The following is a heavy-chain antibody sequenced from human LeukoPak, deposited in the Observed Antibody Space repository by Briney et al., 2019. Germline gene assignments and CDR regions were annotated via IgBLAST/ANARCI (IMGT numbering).Heavy chain of an antibody. Sequence: PGGSLRLSFAASGFTFSSYWMHWVRHAPGKGLVWVSRINTDGSSTSYADSVKGRFTISRDNAKNTLYLQMNSLRAEDTAVYCCARGPSKSSSTSCYHYWGQGTLVTVSS. CDR1: GFTFSSYW. D-gene: IGHD2-2*01. CDR3: ARGPSKSSSTSCYHY. V-gene: IGHV3-74*01. CDR2: INTDGSST. J-gene: IGHJ4*02.